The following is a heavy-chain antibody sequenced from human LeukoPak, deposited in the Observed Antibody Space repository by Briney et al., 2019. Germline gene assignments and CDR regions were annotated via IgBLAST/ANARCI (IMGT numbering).Heavy chain of an antibody. CDR3: ARDVSVNKVTTPFDH. CDR1: GFTFSNYR. CDR2: INLDPNTI. Sequence: GGSLRLSCEASGFTFSNYRMHWVRQAPGKGLEWISYINLDPNTIYYTDSAKGRFTISRDNAKQSLYLQMNSLRVEDTAIYYCARDVSVNKVTTPFDHWGQGTLVTVAS. D-gene: IGHD1/OR15-1a*01. J-gene: IGHJ4*02. V-gene: IGHV3-48*04.